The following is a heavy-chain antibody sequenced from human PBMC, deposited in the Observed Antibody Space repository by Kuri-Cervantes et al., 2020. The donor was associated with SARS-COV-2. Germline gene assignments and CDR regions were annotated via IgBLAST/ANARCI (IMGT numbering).Heavy chain of an antibody. CDR2: IYYSGST. D-gene: IGHD3-22*01. CDR1: GELFSGYY. J-gene: IGHJ6*03. Sequence: SQTLSLTCAVSGELFSGYYWTWIRLSPGKGLEWIGYIYYSGSTYYNPSLKSRVVILVDKSQQQFSVRLSSLTAADTAVYYCARTYGLLRYVYYMDVWGKGTAVTVSS. V-gene: IGHV4-34*01. CDR3: ARTYGLLRYVYYMDV.